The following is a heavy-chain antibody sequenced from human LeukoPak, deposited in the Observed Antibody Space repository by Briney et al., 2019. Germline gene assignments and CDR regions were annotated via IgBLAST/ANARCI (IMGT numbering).Heavy chain of an antibody. CDR2: ISGSGGST. J-gene: IGHJ4*02. Sequence: GGSLRLSCAASGFTFSSYAVSWVRQAPGKGLEWVSAISGSGGSTYYADSVKGRFTISRDNSKNTLYLQMNSLRAEDTAVYYCAKSGRRWELLRNYFDYWGQGTLVTVCS. CDR3: AKSGRRWELLRNYFDY. D-gene: IGHD1-26*01. V-gene: IGHV3-23*01. CDR1: GFTFSSYA.